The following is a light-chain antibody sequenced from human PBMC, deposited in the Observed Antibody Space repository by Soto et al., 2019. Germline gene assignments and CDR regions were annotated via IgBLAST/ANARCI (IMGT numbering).Light chain of an antibody. Sequence: EIVMTQSPATLSVSPGERATLSCRASQSVSSNLAWYQQKPGQAPRLLIYHASTRATGIPARFSGSGSGTEFTLTISSLQSEDFAVYYCQQYNMWPPTFGGGTKVEIK. CDR1: QSVSSN. J-gene: IGKJ4*01. CDR2: HAS. V-gene: IGKV3-15*01. CDR3: QQYNMWPPT.